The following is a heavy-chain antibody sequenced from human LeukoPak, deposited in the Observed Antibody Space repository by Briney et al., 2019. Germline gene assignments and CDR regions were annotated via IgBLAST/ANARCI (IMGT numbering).Heavy chain of an antibody. CDR2: INAGNGNT. D-gene: IGHD5-24*01. Sequence: ASVKVSCKASGYTFTSYAMHWGRQAPGQRLGWMGWINAGNGNTKYSQKFQGRVTITRDTSASTDYMELSRLRSEDTDVYYCARVEWLPGNAFDIWGQGTMVTVSS. V-gene: IGHV1-3*01. CDR1: GYTFTSYA. CDR3: ARVEWLPGNAFDI. J-gene: IGHJ3*02.